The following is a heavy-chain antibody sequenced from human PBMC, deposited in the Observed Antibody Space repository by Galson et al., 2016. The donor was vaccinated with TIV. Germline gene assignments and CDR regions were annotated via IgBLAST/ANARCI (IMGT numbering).Heavy chain of an antibody. CDR1: GFTFSSHW. CDR2: IKQDASEK. V-gene: IGHV3-7*01. Sequence: SLRLSCAASGFTFSSHWMTWVRQAPGKGLEWVANIKQDASEKYYGDSVKGRFTISRDNAENLIFLRMNSLRAEDTAVYFCARENFGGKPYDAFGIWGQGTVVTVS. D-gene: IGHD4-23*01. J-gene: IGHJ3*02. CDR3: ARENFGGKPYDAFGI.